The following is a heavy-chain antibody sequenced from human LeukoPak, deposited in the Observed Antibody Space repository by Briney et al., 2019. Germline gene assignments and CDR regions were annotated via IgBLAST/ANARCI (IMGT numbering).Heavy chain of an antibody. Sequence: PSETLSLTCTVSGGSISSYYWSWIRQPAGKGLEWIGRIYTSGSTNYNPSLKSRVTMSVDTSKNQFSLKLSSVTAADTAVYYCARGGSGSGYDPYGHPYNWFDPWGQGTLVTVSS. D-gene: IGHD5-12*01. CDR2: IYTSGST. J-gene: IGHJ5*02. CDR1: GGSISSYY. V-gene: IGHV4-4*07. CDR3: ARGGSGSGYDPYGHPYNWFDP.